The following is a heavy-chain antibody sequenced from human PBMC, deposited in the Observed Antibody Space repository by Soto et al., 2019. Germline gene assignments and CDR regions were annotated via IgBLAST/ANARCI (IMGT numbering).Heavy chain of an antibody. V-gene: IGHV1-69*13. CDR1: GGTFSTFA. D-gene: IGHD2-15*01. CDR3: ARDCSGGTCPLDY. J-gene: IGHJ4*02. Sequence: ASVKVSCKASGGTFSTFAINWVRQAPGQGLEWMGGIIPISDTTIYAQRFQGRVTITADESTSTAYMELSRLRSEDTAVFFCARDCSGGTCPLDYWGQGTLVTVSS. CDR2: IIPISDTT.